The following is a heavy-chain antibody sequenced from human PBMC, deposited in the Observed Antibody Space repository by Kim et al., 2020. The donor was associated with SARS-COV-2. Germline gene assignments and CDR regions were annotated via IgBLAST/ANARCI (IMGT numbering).Heavy chain of an antibody. J-gene: IGHJ4*02. V-gene: IGHV3-33*01. CDR2: IWCDGSNK. CDR1: GFTFSSYG. CDR3: ARDYRFGELLTDY. Sequence: GGSLRLSCAASGFTFSSYGMNWVRQAPGKGLEWVAVIWCDGSNKYYADSVKGRFTISRDNSKNTLYLQMNSLRAEDTAVYYCARDYRFGELLTDYWGQGTLVTVSS. D-gene: IGHD3-10*01.